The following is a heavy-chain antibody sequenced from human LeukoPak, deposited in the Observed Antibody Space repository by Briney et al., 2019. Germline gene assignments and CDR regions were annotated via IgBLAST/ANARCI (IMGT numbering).Heavy chain of an antibody. CDR3: ARDLGSRYYDFWSGYYHFDY. J-gene: IGHJ4*02. CDR2: ISAYNGNT. V-gene: IGHV1-18*01. Sequence: ASVKVSCKASGYTFTSYGISWVRQAPGQGLEWMGWISAYNGNTNYAQKLQGRVTMTTDTSTSTAYMELRSLRSDDTAVYYCARDLGSRYYDFWSGYYHFDYWGQGTLVTVSS. CDR1: GYTFTSYG. D-gene: IGHD3-3*01.